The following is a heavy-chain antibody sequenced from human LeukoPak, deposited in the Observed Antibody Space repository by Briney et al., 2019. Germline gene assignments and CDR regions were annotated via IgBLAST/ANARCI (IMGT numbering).Heavy chain of an antibody. CDR3: AKDVEYEWLRLPAA. Sequence: GGSLRLSCAASGFTFSNYAMHWVRQAPGKGLEWVAGMSSDGRNDFYADSVKGRFTISRDNSKNTLYLQMNSLRAEDTAVYYCAKDVEYEWLRLPAAWGQGTLVTVSS. CDR2: MSSDGRND. V-gene: IGHV3-30*04. D-gene: IGHD5-12*01. CDR1: GFTFSNYA. J-gene: IGHJ4*02.